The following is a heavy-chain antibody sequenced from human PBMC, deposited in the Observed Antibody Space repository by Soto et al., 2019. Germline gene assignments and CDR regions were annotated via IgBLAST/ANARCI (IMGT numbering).Heavy chain of an antibody. Sequence: PSETLSLTCTVSGGSISSGDYYWSWIRQPPGKGLEWIGYIYYSGSTYYNPSLKSRVTISVDTSKNQFSLKLSSVTAADTAVYYCARADKYYYDSSGYFWGQGTLVTVSS. V-gene: IGHV4-30-4*01. CDR1: GGSISSGDYY. CDR2: IYYSGST. D-gene: IGHD3-22*01. CDR3: ARADKYYYDSSGYF. J-gene: IGHJ4*02.